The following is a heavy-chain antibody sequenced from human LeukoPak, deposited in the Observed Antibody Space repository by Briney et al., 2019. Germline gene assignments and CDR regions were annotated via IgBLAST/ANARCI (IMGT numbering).Heavy chain of an antibody. CDR1: GGSFSGYY. Sequence: SETLSLTCAVYGGSFSGYYWRWIRQPPGKGLEWIGEINHSGSTNYNPSLKSRVTITVDTSKNQFSLKLSSVTAADTAVYYCARGSGVPAATFDYGGQGTLVTVSS. J-gene: IGHJ4*02. CDR3: ARGSGVPAATFDY. D-gene: IGHD2-2*01. V-gene: IGHV4-34*01. CDR2: INHSGST.